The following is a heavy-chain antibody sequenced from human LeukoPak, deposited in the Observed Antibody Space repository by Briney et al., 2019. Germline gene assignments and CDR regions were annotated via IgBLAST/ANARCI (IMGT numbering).Heavy chain of an antibody. V-gene: IGHV1-69*13. J-gene: IGHJ4*02. CDR2: IIPIFGTA. Sequence: ASVKVSCKASGYTFTSYDINWVRQAPGQGLEWMGGIIPIFGTANYAQKFQGRVTITADESTSTAYMELSSLRSGDTAVYCCARGLTMVRGALYYFDYWGQGTLVTVSS. CDR1: GYTFTSYD. CDR3: ARGLTMVRGALYYFDY. D-gene: IGHD3-10*01.